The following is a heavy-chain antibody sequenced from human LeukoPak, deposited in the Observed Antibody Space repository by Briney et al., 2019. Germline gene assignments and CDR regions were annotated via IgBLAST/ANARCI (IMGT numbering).Heavy chain of an antibody. D-gene: IGHD3-16*01. Sequence: GASVKVSCKASGYTFTSYGISWVRQAPGQGLEWMGWISAYNGNTNYAQKLQGRVTMTTDTSTSTAYMELRSLISDDTAVYYCATSNYDYVWGSFTPPYYFDYWGQGTLVTVSS. CDR3: ATSNYDYVWGSFTPPYYFDY. CDR2: ISAYNGNT. J-gene: IGHJ4*02. V-gene: IGHV1-18*01. CDR1: GYTFTSYG.